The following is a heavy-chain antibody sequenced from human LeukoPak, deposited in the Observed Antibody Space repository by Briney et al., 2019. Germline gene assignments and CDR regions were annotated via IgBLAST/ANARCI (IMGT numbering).Heavy chain of an antibody. J-gene: IGHJ4*02. V-gene: IGHV1-18*04. CDR3: ARGTITMVRGVMGDYFDY. CDR1: GYSFTSYW. Sequence: GESLKISCKGSGYSFTSYWIGWVRQMPGKGLEWMGWISAYNGNTNYAQKLQGRVTMTTDTSTSTAYMELRSLRSDDTAVYYCARGTITMVRGVMGDYFDYWGQGTLVTVSS. D-gene: IGHD3-10*01. CDR2: ISAYNGNT.